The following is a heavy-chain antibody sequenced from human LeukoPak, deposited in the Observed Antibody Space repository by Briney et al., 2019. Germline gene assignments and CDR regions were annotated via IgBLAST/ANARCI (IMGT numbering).Heavy chain of an antibody. CDR1: GYTFTSFA. V-gene: IGHV7-4-1*02. CDR3: ARAEVSCSRSTCFLH. J-gene: IGHJ4*01. Sequence: GASVKVSCKASGYTFTSFAMNWVRQAPGQGLEWIGWINTNTGNPTYAQGFTGRFVFSLDTSVSTAYVHTSSLQAEDTAVYYCARAEVSCSRSTCFLHWGQGTLVTVSS. CDR2: INTNTGNP. D-gene: IGHD2-15*01.